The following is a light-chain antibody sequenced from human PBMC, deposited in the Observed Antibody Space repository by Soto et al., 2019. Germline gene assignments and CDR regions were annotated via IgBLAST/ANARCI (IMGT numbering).Light chain of an antibody. CDR2: GAS. Sequence: EIVMTQSPATLSVSPGERATLSCRASQSVSSNLAWYQQKPGQAPRLLIYGASTRATGIPARFSGSRSGTEFTLTISSLQSEDFAVYYCQQYNNWPPWTFGQGTNLAIK. CDR1: QSVSSN. CDR3: QQYNNWPPWT. J-gene: IGKJ2*02. V-gene: IGKV3-15*01.